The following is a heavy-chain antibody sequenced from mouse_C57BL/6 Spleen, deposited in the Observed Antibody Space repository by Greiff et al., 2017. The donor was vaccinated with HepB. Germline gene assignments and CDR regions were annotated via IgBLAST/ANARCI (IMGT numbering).Heavy chain of an antibody. V-gene: IGHV1-52*01. CDR1: GYTFTSYW. CDR2: IDPSDSET. Sequence: VKLQQPGAELVRPGSSVKLSCKASGYTFTSYWMHWVKQRPIQGLEWIGNIDPSDSETHYNQKFKDKATLTVDKSSSTAYMQLSSLTSEDSAVYYCARNDDGYPSFAYWGQGTLVTVSA. CDR3: ARNDDGYPSFAY. D-gene: IGHD2-3*01. J-gene: IGHJ3*01.